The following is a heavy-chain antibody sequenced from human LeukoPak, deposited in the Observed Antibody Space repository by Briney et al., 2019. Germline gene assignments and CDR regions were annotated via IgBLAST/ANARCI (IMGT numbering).Heavy chain of an antibody. V-gene: IGHV3-7*01. CDR3: ARVRIAYYYDSGGYYTDF. CDR2: IKQDGSEK. J-gene: IGHJ4*02. Sequence: GGSLRLSCAASGFTFSIYWMSWVRQAPGKGLEWVANIKQDGSEKYYVDSVKGRFTISRDNAKNSLYLQMNSLRAEDTAVYYCARVRIAYYYDSGGYYTDFWGQGTLVTVSS. CDR1: GFTFSIYW. D-gene: IGHD3-22*01.